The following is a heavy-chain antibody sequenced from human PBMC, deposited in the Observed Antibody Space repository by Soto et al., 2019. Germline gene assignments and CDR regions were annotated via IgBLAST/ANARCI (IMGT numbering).Heavy chain of an antibody. J-gene: IGHJ4*02. CDR1: GFTFTRYS. V-gene: IGHV3-21*06. CDR2: TSSTTNYI. Sequence: GGSLRLSCAASGFTFTRYSMNWVRQAPGKGLEWVSSTSSTTNYIYYGDSMKGRFTISRDNAKNSLYLEMNSLRAEDTAVYYCARESEDLTSNFDFWGQGTLVTVSS. CDR3: ARESEDLTSNFDF.